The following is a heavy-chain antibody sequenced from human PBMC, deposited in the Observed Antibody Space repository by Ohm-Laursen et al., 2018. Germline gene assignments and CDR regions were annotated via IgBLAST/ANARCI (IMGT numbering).Heavy chain of an antibody. D-gene: IGHD6-25*01. Sequence: VSSVKVSCKASGYTFTSYDINWVRQATGQGLEWMGWMNPNSGNAGYAQKFQGRVTMTRDTSISTAYMELSSLRSEDTAVYYCARRVPAAKQGWFDPWGQGTLVTVSS. CDR2: MNPNSGNA. CDR3: ARRVPAAKQGWFDP. V-gene: IGHV1-8*01. CDR1: GYTFTSYD. J-gene: IGHJ5*02.